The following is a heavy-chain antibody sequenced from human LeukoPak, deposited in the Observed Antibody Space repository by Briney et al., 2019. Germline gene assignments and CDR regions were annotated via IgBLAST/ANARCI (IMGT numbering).Heavy chain of an antibody. D-gene: IGHD2-21*02. CDR1: GDSLNTYY. CDR2: LASSGTS. CDR3: ARVVRGVVTANWFDP. J-gene: IGHJ5*02. V-gene: IGHV4-59*01. Sequence: PSETLSLTCTVSGDSLNTYYLTWIRQTPGKELEWIGFLASSGTSKYTPSLKSRVSISIDTSKNHLSLALSYVTPADPAVYYCARVVRGVVTANWFDPWGQGTLVSVSS.